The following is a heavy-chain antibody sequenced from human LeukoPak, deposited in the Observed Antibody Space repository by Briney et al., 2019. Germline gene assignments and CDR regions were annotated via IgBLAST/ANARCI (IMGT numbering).Heavy chain of an antibody. CDR3: AKDQQWLGTFDY. Sequence: GGSLRLSXAASGFTFSSYAMSWVRQAPGKGLEWVSAISGSGGSTYYADSVKGRFTISRDNSKNTLYLQMNSLRAEDTAVYYCAKDQQWLGTFDYWGQGTLVTVSS. V-gene: IGHV3-23*01. CDR2: ISGSGGST. J-gene: IGHJ4*02. D-gene: IGHD6-19*01. CDR1: GFTFSSYA.